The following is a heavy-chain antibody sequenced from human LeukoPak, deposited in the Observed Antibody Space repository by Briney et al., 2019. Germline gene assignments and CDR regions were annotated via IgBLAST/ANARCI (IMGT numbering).Heavy chain of an antibody. CDR1: GFTLDDSA. V-gene: IGHV3-43*02. J-gene: IGHJ5*02. CDR3: AKGVRSGTYYNCFDP. CDR2: ISGDGDNT. Sequence: GGSLRLSCVASGFTLDDSALHWVRQAPGKGLEWISLISGDGDNTYYADSVKGRFTISRDTSTNSLYLQMSSPRAEDTAFYYCAKGVRSGTYYNCFDPWGQGTLVTVSS. D-gene: IGHD1-26*01.